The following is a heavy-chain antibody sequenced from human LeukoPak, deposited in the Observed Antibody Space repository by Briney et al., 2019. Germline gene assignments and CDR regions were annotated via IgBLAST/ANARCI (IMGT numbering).Heavy chain of an antibody. V-gene: IGHV4-39*07. CDR2: IYYTGST. CDR3: ARDDAGYDSDYFDY. D-gene: IGHD5-12*01. J-gene: IGHJ4*02. CDR1: GGSISSSSYY. Sequence: SETLSLTCPVSGGSISSSSYYWGWIRQPPGKGLEWIGSIYYTGSTYYNPSLKSRVTISVDTSKNQFSLKLSSVTAADTAVYYCARDDAGYDSDYFDYWGQGTLVTVSS.